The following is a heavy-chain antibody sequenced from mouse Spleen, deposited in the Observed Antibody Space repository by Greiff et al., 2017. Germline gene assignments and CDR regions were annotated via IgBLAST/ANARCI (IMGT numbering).Heavy chain of an antibody. CDR3: ARYDYDEGGNY. CDR2: INPGSGGT. CDR1: GYAFTNYL. V-gene: IGHV1-54*01. Sequence: QVQLQQSGAELVRPGTSVKVSCKASGYAFTNYLIEWVKQRPGQGLEWIGVINPGSGGTNYNEKFKGKATLTADKSSSTAYMQLSSLTSEDSAVYFCARYDYDEGGNYWGQGTTLTVSS. D-gene: IGHD2-4*01. J-gene: IGHJ2*01.